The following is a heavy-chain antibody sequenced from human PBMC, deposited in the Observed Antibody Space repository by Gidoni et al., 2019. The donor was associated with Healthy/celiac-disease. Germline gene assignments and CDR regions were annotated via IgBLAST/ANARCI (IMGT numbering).Heavy chain of an antibody. Sequence: QVQLVQSGAEVKKPGSSVKVSCKASGGTFSSYAISWVRQAPGQGLEWMGGIIPIFGTANYAQKFQGRVTITADESTSTAYMELSSLRSEDTAVYYCACPATGGLKVTTYPLDYWGQGTLVTVSS. CDR3: ACPATGGLKVTTYPLDY. CDR2: IIPIFGTA. V-gene: IGHV1-69*01. D-gene: IGHD4-17*01. CDR1: GGTFSSYA. J-gene: IGHJ4*02.